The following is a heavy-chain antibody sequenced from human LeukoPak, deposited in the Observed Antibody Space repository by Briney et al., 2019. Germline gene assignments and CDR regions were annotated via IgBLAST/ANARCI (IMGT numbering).Heavy chain of an antibody. CDR3: ARGFYSPHY. CDR1: GGSVSSDY. D-gene: IGHD4-11*01. J-gene: IGHJ4*02. V-gene: IGHV4-59*02. CDR2: IYYSGRT. Sequence: SKTLSLTCTVSGGSVSSDYWSWIRQPPGKGLEWIGYIYYSGRTYYNPSLKSRITISVDTSKNQFSLKLSSVTAADTAVYYCARGFYSPHYWGQGTLVSVSS.